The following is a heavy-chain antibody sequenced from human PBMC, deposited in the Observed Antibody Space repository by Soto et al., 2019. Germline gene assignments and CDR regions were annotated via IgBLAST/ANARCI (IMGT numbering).Heavy chain of an antibody. CDR3: ASGLSGDKVDQ. CDR2: IYNSGNT. V-gene: IGHV4-30-4*01. Sequence: QVQLQESGPGLVKPSQTLSLTCTVSGGSISDGAYYWSWIRQPPGKGLEWIGHIYNSGNTYNNPSLPSPLTLSLATSKSQFSLNLNSVTAADTAVYYCASGLSGDKVDQWGQGTLVTVSS. CDR1: GGSISDGAYY. J-gene: IGHJ4*02. D-gene: IGHD2-21*01.